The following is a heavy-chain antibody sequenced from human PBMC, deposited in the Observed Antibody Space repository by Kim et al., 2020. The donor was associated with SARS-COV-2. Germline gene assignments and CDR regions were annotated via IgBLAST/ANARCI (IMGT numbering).Heavy chain of an antibody. V-gene: IGHV4-59*01. Sequence: SETLSLTCTVSGGSISSYYWSWIRQPPGKGLEWIGYIYYSGSTNYNPSLKSRVTISVDTSKNQFSLKLSSVTAVDTAVYYCARGAYSGSYHDYWGQGTLV. CDR1: GGSISSYY. CDR3: ARGAYSGSYHDY. CDR2: IYYSGST. J-gene: IGHJ4*02. D-gene: IGHD1-26*01.